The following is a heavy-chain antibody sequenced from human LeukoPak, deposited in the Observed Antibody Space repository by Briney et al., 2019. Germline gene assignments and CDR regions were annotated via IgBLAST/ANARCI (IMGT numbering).Heavy chain of an antibody. Sequence: GGSLRLSCAASGFTVSSNYMSWVRQASVKGLEWVSVIYSGGSTYYADSVKGRFTISRDNSKNTLYLQMNSLRAEDTAVYYCTFGELDYWGQGTLVTVSS. D-gene: IGHD3-10*01. CDR1: GFTVSSNY. J-gene: IGHJ4*02. CDR3: TFGELDY. V-gene: IGHV3-53*01. CDR2: IYSGGST.